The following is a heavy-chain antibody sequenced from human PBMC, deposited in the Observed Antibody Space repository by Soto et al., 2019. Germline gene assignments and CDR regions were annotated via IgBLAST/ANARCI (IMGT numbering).Heavy chain of an antibody. CDR1: GFTFDDYA. V-gene: IGHV3-9*01. CDR2: ISWNSGSI. Sequence: GGSLRLSYAASGFTFDDYAMHWVRQAPGKGQKWVSGISWNSGSIGYADSVKGRFTISRDNAKISLYLQMNSLIAEDTALYYCAKDMSAAGDFDYWGQGTLVTVSS. CDR3: AKDMSAAGDFDY. D-gene: IGHD6-13*01. J-gene: IGHJ4*02.